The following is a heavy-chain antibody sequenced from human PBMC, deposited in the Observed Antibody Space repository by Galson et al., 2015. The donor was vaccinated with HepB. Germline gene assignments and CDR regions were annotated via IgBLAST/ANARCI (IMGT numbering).Heavy chain of an antibody. CDR3: ARGDFNSGWFFDY. D-gene: IGHD6-19*01. CDR1: GYTFTGYY. V-gene: IGHV1-2*06. CDR2: INPNRGDT. J-gene: IGHJ4*02. Sequence: SVKVSCKASGYTFTGYYIHWLRQAPGQGLEWMGRINPNRGDTDYAQKLQGRVTMTRDTSIDTAYMELTSLRSDDTAVYYCARGDFNSGWFFDYWGQGTLFTVSS.